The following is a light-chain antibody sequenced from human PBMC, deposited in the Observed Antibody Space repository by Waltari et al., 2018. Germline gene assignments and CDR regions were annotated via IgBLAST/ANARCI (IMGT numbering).Light chain of an antibody. V-gene: IGKV3-15*01. CDR3: QQRSNWPLLT. Sequence: EIVMTQSPGTLSVSPGERVSLSCRASEGISNYLAWYQQTPGQAPRLLIYGASTRATGIPARFSGSGSGTEFTLTISSLRSEDFGVYYCQQRSNWPLLTFGGGTKVEIK. CDR2: GAS. J-gene: IGKJ4*01. CDR1: EGISNY.